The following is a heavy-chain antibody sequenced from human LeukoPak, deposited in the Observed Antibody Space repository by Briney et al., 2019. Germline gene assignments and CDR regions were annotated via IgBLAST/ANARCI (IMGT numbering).Heavy chain of an antibody. CDR3: ARSRGEWYNWNYFGY. CDR2: IYPGDSDT. Sequence: PGESLKISCKGSGYSFTSYWIGWVRQMPGKGLEWMGIIYPGDSDTRYSPSFQGQVTISADKSISTAYLQWSSLKASDTAMYYCARSRGEWYNWNYFGYSGQGTLVTVSS. D-gene: IGHD1-20*01. CDR1: GYSFTSYW. J-gene: IGHJ4*02. V-gene: IGHV5-51*01.